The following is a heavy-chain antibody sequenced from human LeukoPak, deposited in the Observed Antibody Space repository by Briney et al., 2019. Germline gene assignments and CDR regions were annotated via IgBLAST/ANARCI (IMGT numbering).Heavy chain of an antibody. CDR1: GFTFSSYS. CDR2: ISSSSSYI. Sequence: PGGSLRLSCAASGFTFSSYSMNWVRQAPGKGLEWVSSISSSSSYIYYADSVKGRFTISRDNAKNSLYLQMNSLRAEDTAVYYCARAGHIVVVTDGDYYYYGMDVWGQGTTVTVSS. CDR3: ARAGHIVVVTDGDYYYYGMDV. J-gene: IGHJ6*02. D-gene: IGHD2-21*02. V-gene: IGHV3-21*01.